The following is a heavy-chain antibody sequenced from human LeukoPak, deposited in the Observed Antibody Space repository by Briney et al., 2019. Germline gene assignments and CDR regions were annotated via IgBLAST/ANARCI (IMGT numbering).Heavy chain of an antibody. CDR2: IWYDGSNK. Sequence: GGSLRLSCATSGFIFSSYGMHWVRQAPGKGLEWVAVIWYDGSNKYYADSVKGRFTISRDNSKNTLYLQMNSLRAEDTAVYYCAKDGQYSAPDYWGQGTLVTVSS. CDR1: GFIFSSYG. V-gene: IGHV3-33*06. J-gene: IGHJ4*02. D-gene: IGHD5-12*01. CDR3: AKDGQYSAPDY.